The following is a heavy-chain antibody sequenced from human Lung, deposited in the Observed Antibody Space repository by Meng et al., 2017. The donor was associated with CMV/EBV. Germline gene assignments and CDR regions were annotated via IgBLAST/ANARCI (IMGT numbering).Heavy chain of an antibody. CDR1: GFTFSSYE. V-gene: IGHV3-48*03. J-gene: IGHJ6*01. D-gene: IGHD4-11*01. CDR3: ARAWGYSNYGSVIWGPPYYYYGMDV. Sequence: GGSLRLXCAASGFTFSSYEMNWVRQAPGKGLEWVSYISSSGSTIYYADSVKGRFTISRDNAKNSLYLQMNSLRAEDTAVYYCARAWGYSNYGSVIWGPPYYYYGMDVWGQGNXV. CDR2: ISSSGSTI.